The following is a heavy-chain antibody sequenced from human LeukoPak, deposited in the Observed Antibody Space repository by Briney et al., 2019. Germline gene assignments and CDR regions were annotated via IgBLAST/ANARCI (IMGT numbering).Heavy chain of an antibody. CDR3: ARAKLEPAGTGAFDI. CDR2: IYPHGDP. D-gene: IGHD6-19*01. V-gene: IGHV3-23*01. J-gene: IGHJ3*02. Sequence: WGVLRLSCTTSGFTFKNYTMTWVRQAPGKGLEWVSAIYPHGDPHYADSVKGRFTISRDNSKNSLYMQMETLRAEDTALYYCARAKLEPAGTGAFDIWGPGTVVTVSS. CDR1: GFTFKNYT.